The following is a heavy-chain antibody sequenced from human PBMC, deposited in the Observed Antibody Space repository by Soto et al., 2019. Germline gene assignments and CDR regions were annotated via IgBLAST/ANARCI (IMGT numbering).Heavy chain of an antibody. V-gene: IGHV4-31*02. CDR2: IYYSGRT. Sequence: QVQLREWGPGLVKPSQTLSLKCSVSGGSISTGGLYWSWIRQHPRKGLEWIGDIYYSGRTYDNPSLTGRVTISIEASKNQFSLKLTSVTAADTAVYYCAPALVFTGGDGFDIWGQGRLVTVSS. D-gene: IGHD1-1*01. CDR1: GGSISTGGLY. CDR3: APALVFTGGDGFDI. J-gene: IGHJ3*02.